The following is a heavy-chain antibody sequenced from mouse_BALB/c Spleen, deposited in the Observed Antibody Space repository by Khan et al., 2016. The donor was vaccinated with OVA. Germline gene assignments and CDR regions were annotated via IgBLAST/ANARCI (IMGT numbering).Heavy chain of an antibody. V-gene: IGHV9-3-1*01. Sequence: QIQLVQSGPELKKPGETVKISCKASGYTFTNYGMNWVKQAPGKGLKWMGWINTYTGEPTYADDFKGRFAFSLETSASTAYLQINNLKNEDTATXFCASGGYWYCDVWGAGTTVTVSS. CDR2: INTYTGEP. CDR1: GYTFTNYG. D-gene: IGHD1-1*02. J-gene: IGHJ1*01. CDR3: ASGGYWYCDV.